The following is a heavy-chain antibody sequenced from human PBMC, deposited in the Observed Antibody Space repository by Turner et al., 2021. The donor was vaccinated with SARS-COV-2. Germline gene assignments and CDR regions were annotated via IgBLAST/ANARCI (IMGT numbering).Heavy chain of an antibody. CDR3: ARATYLLGYCANGVCYPDY. CDR2: ISYDESDK. Sequence: QVQLVESGGGVVQPGRSLRLSCAASGFTFSSYAMHWVRQAPGKGLEWVAVISYDESDKYNADSVKGRFIISRDNSKNTLYLQMNSLRAEDTAVYYCARATYLLGYCANGVCYPDYWGQGTLVTVSS. J-gene: IGHJ4*02. D-gene: IGHD2-8*01. V-gene: IGHV3-30-3*01. CDR1: GFTFSSYA.